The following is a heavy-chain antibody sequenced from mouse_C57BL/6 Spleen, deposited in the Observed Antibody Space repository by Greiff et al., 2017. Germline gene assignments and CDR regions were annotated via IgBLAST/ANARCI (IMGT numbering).Heavy chain of an antibody. CDR3: ARRDYDNYAMDY. D-gene: IGHD2-4*01. CDR2: FHPYNDDT. Sequence: QVQLQQSGAELVKPGASVKMSCKASGYTFTTYPIEWIKQNHGKSLEWIGNFHPYNDDTKYNEKFKGKATFTVENSSITVYLGLSRLTSDDSAVYCCARRDYDNYAMDYWGQGTSVTVSS. V-gene: IGHV1-47*01. J-gene: IGHJ4*01. CDR1: GYTFTTYP.